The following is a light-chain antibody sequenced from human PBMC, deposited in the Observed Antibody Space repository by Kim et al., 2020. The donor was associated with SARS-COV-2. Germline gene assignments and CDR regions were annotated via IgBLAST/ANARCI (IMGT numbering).Light chain of an antibody. J-gene: IGKJ2*01. CDR3: QQYGNSVYT. Sequence: ENVLTQSPGTLSLSPGDRAALSCRASQYVHSNYLAWYQQKPGQAPRLLIYGTSNRATGIPDRFSGSGSGTDLTLTISRLEPEDFAVYYCQQYGNSVYTFGQGTKLE. CDR1: QYVHSNY. V-gene: IGKV3-20*01. CDR2: GTS.